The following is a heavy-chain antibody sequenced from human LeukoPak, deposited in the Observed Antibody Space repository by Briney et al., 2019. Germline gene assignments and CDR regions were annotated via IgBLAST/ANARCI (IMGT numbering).Heavy chain of an antibody. D-gene: IGHD3-3*01. CDR2: IYYSGST. CDR3: ARSSYYDFWSGYYYFDY. V-gene: IGHV4-59*01. Sequence: SETLSLTCTVSGGSISSYYWSWIRQPPGKGLEWIGYIYYSGSTNYNPSLKSRVTISVDTSKNQFSLKLSSVTAAGTAVYYCARSSYYDFWSGYYYFDYWGQGTLVTVSS. J-gene: IGHJ4*02. CDR1: GGSISSYY.